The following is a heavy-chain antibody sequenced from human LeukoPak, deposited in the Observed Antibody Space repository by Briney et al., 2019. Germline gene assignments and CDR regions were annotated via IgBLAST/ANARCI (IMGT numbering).Heavy chain of an antibody. J-gene: IGHJ3*02. V-gene: IGHV1-3*01. Sequence: GASVKVSCKASGYTFTSYAMHWVRQAPGQRLEWMGWINAGNGNTKYSQKFQGRVTITRDTSASTAYMELSSLRSEDTAVYYCATPTFGVVGGVGDDAFDIWGQGTMVTVSS. CDR1: GYTFTSYA. CDR3: ATPTFGVVGGVGDDAFDI. CDR2: INAGNGNT. D-gene: IGHD3-3*01.